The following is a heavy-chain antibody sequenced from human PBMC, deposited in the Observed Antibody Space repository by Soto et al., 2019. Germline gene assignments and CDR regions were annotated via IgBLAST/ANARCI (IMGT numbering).Heavy chain of an antibody. V-gene: IGHV3-30-3*01. J-gene: IGHJ6*02. CDR3: ARVRSSSWYRDYYYGMDV. CDR2: ISCDGSNK. D-gene: IGHD6-13*01. CDR1: GFTFSSYA. Sequence: GGSRRRSWAASGFTFSSYAMHWGRQAPGKGLEWVAVISCDGSNKYYADSVKGRFTISRDNSKNTLYLQMNSLRAEDTAVYYCARVRSSSWYRDYYYGMDVWGQGTTVTVSS.